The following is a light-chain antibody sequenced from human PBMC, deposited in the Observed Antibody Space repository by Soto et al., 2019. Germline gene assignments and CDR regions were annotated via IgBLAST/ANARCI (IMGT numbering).Light chain of an antibody. CDR2: EGS. CDR1: XSXXGSYNL. Sequence: QSALTQPASVSGSPGQSITISCTGXXSXXGSYNLVSWYQQHPGKAPKLMIYEGSKRPSGVSNRFSGSKSGNTASLTISGLQAEDXADXYCCSYAGSSTFVVFGGGTKVTVL. J-gene: IGLJ2*01. V-gene: IGLV2-23*03. CDR3: CSYAGSSTFVV.